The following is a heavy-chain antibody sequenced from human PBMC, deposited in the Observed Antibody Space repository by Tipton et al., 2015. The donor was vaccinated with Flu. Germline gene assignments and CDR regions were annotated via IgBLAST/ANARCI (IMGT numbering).Heavy chain of an antibody. CDR2: IYTSGST. CDR1: GDSISNYY. Sequence: TLSLTCTVSGDSISNYYWGWIRQPAGKGLQWIGRIYTSGSTDYNPSLKGRVTMSVDTSKNQFSLKLGSVTAGDTAVYYCARRDCAGGICYSRVYDAFDIWGQGTLVTVSS. CDR3: ARRDCAGGICYSRVYDAFDI. J-gene: IGHJ3*02. D-gene: IGHD2-8*02. V-gene: IGHV4-4*07.